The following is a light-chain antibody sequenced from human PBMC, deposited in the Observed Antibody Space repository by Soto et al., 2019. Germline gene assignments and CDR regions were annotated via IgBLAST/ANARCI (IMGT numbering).Light chain of an antibody. CDR2: AAS. J-gene: IGKJ1*01. CDR3: QQCYSLPWT. V-gene: IGKV1-39*01. CDR1: QSISSY. Sequence: DIQMTQSPSSLSASVGDRVTITCRASQSISSYLNWYQQKPGKAPKLLIYAASSLQSGVPSRFSGSGSGTDFTLTITSLQAEDVAVYYCQQCYSLPWTFGQGTKVEIK.